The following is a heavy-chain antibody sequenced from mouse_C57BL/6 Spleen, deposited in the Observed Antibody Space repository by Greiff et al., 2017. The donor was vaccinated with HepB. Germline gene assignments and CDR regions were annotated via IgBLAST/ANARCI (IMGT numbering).Heavy chain of an antibody. V-gene: IGHV1-19*01. CDR3: ASPHYYSSGFAY. CDR2: INPYNGGT. J-gene: IGHJ3*01. CDR1: GYTFTDYY. Sequence: VQLQQSGPVLVKPGASVKMSCKASGYTFTDYYMNWVKQSHGKSLEWIGVINPYNGGTSYNQKFKGKATLTVDKSSSTAYMELNSLTSEDSAVYYCASPHYYSSGFAYWGQGTLVTVSA. D-gene: IGHD1-1*01.